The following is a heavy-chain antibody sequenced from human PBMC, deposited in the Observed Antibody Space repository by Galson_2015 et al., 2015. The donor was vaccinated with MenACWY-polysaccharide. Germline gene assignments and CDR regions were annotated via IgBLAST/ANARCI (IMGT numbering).Heavy chain of an antibody. CDR2: MNPNSGNT. Sequence: SVKVSCKASGYTFTSYDINWVRQATGQGLEWMGWMNPNSGNTGYAQKFQGRVTMTRNTSISTAYMELSSLRSEDTAVYYCAKDVSGSYPWQISYKPDSFDYWGQGTLVTVSS. V-gene: IGHV1-8*01. CDR1: GYTFTSYD. J-gene: IGHJ4*02. CDR3: AKDVSGSYPWQISYKPDSFDY. D-gene: IGHD1-26*01.